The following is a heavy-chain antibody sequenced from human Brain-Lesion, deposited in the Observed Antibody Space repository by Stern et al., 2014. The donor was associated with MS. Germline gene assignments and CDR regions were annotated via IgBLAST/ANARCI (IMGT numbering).Heavy chain of an antibody. CDR2: ITSDRGTI. J-gene: IGHJ5*02. CDR1: GFIFDDYA. V-gene: IGHV3-9*01. Sequence: EVQLVQSGGGLVQPGRSLRLSCAASGFIFDDYAMHWVRQAPGKGLEWVSGITSDRGTIVYADSVKGRFTISRDNAKKSLYLQWNSLRVEDSAFYYCATLDFVSPAAGRGWFDPWGQGTLVTVSS. CDR3: ATLDFVSPAAGRGWFDP. D-gene: IGHD3-3*01.